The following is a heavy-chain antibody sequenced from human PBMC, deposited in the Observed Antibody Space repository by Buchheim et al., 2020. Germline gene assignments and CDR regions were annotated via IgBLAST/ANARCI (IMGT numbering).Heavy chain of an antibody. J-gene: IGHJ6*02. CDR3: ARSRSSGRPHYYFCGMDV. D-gene: IGHD6-19*01. V-gene: IGHV3-7*01. Sequence: EVQLVESGGGLVQPGGSMRLSCAASGFTLCSYWMSWARQAPGKGLEWVANIKQDGSEKYYVDSVKGRFTICRDNAKNSLYLQMNSLRAEDTAVYYCARSRSSGRPHYYFCGMDVWGQGTT. CDR2: IKQDGSEK. CDR1: GFTLCSYW.